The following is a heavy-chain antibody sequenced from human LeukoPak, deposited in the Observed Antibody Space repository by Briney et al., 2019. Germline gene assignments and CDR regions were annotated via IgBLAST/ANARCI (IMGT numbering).Heavy chain of an antibody. CDR2: IYYSGST. CDR1: GGSISSSSYY. J-gene: IGHJ4*02. D-gene: IGHD3-10*01. CDR3: ALQLLWFGEQQFDY. Sequence: SETLSLTCTVSGGSISSSSYYWGWIRQPPGKGLEWIGSIYYSGSTYYNPSLKSRVTISVDTSKNQFSLKLSSVTAADTAVYYCALQLLWFGEQQFDYWGQGTLVTVSS. V-gene: IGHV4-39*01.